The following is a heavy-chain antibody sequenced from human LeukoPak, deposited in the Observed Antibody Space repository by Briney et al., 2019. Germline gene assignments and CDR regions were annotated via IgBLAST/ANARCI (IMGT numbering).Heavy chain of an antibody. D-gene: IGHD3-22*01. CDR1: GGTFSSYA. CDR3: ARAYDSSFPGGY. V-gene: IGHV1-69*04. CDR2: IIPILGIA. J-gene: IGHJ4*02. Sequence: WASVNVSCKASGGTFSSYAISWVRPAPGQGLEWMGRIIPILGIANYAQKFQGRVTITADKSTSTAYMELSSLRSEDTAVYYCARAYDSSFPGGYWGQGTLVTVSS.